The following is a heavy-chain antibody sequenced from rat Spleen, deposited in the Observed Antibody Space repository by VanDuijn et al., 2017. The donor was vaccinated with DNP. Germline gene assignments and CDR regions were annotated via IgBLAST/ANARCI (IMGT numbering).Heavy chain of an antibody. CDR1: GFTFSDYY. CDR2: ITYDGGST. J-gene: IGHJ4*01. D-gene: IGHD1-10*01. Sequence: EVQLVESGGGLVQPGRSLRLSCAASGFTFSDYYMAWVRQAPTKGLEWVAYITYDGGSTYYRDSVKGRFTISRDNAKSSLYLQMNSLKSEDTATYYCARHGRETTTAYYYAMDAWGQGTSVTVSS. CDR3: ARHGRETTTAYYYAMDA. V-gene: IGHV5-20*01.